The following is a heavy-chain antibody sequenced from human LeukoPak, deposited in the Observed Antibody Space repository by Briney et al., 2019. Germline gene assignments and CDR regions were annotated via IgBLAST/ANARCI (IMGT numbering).Heavy chain of an antibody. V-gene: IGHV3-33*01. J-gene: IGHJ3*02. CDR3: ARNQDYGVYNSVGAFDI. CDR2: IWYDGSNK. D-gene: IGHD4-17*01. Sequence: PGGSLRLSCAASGFTFSRYGMHWVRQAPGKGLEWVAVIWYDGSNKYYADSVKGRFTISRDNSKNTLYLQMNSLRAEDTAVYYCARNQDYGVYNSVGAFDIWGQGTMVTVSS. CDR1: GFTFSRYG.